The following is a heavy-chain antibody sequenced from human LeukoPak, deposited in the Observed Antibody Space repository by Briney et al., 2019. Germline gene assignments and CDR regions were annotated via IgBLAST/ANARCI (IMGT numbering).Heavy chain of an antibody. J-gene: IGHJ4*02. Sequence: PGGSLRLSCAASGFTFSNYAMSWVRQAPGKGLEWVSGISGTSGTINYAAPVKGRFTISRDNSKNTLYLQMNRLRVDDMAVYYCAKRLGDPRAFDDWGQGTLVSVSS. D-gene: IGHD2-21*02. CDR1: GFTFSNYA. CDR2: ISGTSGTI. V-gene: IGHV3-23*01. CDR3: AKRLGDPRAFDD.